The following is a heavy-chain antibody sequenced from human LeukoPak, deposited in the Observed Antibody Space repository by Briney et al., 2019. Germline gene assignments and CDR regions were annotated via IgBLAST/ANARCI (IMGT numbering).Heavy chain of an antibody. V-gene: IGHV3-21*04. CDR2: ISSSSSYI. CDR1: GFTFSSYS. Sequence: GGSLRLSCAASGFTFSSYSMNWVRQAPGKGLEWVSSISSSSSYIYYADSVKGRFTISRDNAKNSLYLQMNSLRAEDTAVYYCARRSLLRYYIDYWGQGTLVTVSS. CDR3: ARRSLLRYYIDY. D-gene: IGHD3-16*02. J-gene: IGHJ4*02.